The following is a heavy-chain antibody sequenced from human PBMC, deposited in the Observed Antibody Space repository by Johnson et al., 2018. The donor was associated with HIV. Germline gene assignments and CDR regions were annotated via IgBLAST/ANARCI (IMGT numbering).Heavy chain of an antibody. J-gene: IGHJ3*02. CDR3: ARRDRSYDILTGYYQGDAFDI. CDR1: GFTFSSYW. CDR2: IKQDGSEK. D-gene: IGHD3-9*01. Sequence: VQLVESGGGLVQPGGSLRLYCAASGFTFSSYWMSWVRQAPGKGLEWVANIKQDGSEKYYVDSVKGRFTISRDHAKHSLYLQMNSLRAEDTAGYSCARRDRSYDILTGYYQGDAFDIWGQGTMVTVSS. V-gene: IGHV3-7*01.